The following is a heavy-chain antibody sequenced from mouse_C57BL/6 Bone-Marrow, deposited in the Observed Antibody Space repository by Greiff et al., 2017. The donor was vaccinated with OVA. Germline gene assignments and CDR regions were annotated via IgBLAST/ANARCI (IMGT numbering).Heavy chain of an antibody. CDR3: ARPRNAY. V-gene: IGHV5-6*01. CDR1: GFTFSSYG. D-gene: IGHD3-1*01. CDR2: ISSGGSYT. J-gene: IGHJ3*01. Sequence: EVKLVESGGDLVKPGGSLKLSCAASGFTFSSYGMSWVRQTPDKRLEWVATISSGGSYTYYPDSVKGRFTISRDNAKNTLYLQMSSLKSEDTAMYYCARPRNAYWGQGTLVTVSA.